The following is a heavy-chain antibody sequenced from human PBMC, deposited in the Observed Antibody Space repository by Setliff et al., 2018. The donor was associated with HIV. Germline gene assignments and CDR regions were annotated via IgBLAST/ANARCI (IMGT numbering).Heavy chain of an antibody. CDR1: GFTFRSYA. CDR3: ARDPYPYGSGSYPGY. J-gene: IGHJ4*02. D-gene: IGHD3-10*01. Sequence: GGSLRLSCAASGFTFRSYAMSWVRQAPGKALEWVSGISGSGGTTYYADSVKGRFTISRDKSKNTLYLQMNSLRAEDTAVYYCARDPYPYGSGSYPGYWGQGTLVTVSS. V-gene: IGHV3-23*01. CDR2: ISGSGGTT.